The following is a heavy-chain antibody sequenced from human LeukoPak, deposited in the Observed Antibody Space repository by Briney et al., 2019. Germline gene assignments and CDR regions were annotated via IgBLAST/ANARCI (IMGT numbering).Heavy chain of an antibody. V-gene: IGHV3-9*01. CDR2: VSWNTDHI. CDR1: GFMFHDYV. CDR3: TRSPSFTLGGGYLDS. Sequence: GGSLRLSCVGSGFMFHDYVMHWVRQVPGKGLEGVSGVSWNTDHIGYADSVKGRFTISRDNDANTLHLQMNSLRVEDTALYFCTRSPSFTLGGGYLDSWGRGSLVIVSS. J-gene: IGHJ5*01. D-gene: IGHD3-22*01.